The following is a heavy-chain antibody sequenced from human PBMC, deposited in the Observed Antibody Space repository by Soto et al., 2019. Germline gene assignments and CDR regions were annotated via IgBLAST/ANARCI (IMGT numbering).Heavy chain of an antibody. CDR3: ARDLWVEPELYYYGMDV. J-gene: IGHJ6*02. V-gene: IGHV4-30-4*01. Sequence: SETLSLTCTVSGDSISSADYYWSWIRQTPGKGLEWIGHIFYIGTTYYNPSLKSRLTISVDTSKNHFSLRLTSVTAADTAVYYCARDLWVEPELYYYGMDVWGQGTTVTVSS. CDR2: IFYIGTT. D-gene: IGHD1-1*01. CDR1: GDSISSADYY.